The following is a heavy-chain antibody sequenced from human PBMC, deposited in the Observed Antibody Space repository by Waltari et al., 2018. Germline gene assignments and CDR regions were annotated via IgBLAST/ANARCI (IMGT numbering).Heavy chain of an antibody. CDR3: ARRRWLPPRTRAAIDY. J-gene: IGHJ4*02. V-gene: IGHV4-34*01. CDR1: GGSFSGYY. D-gene: IGHD5-12*01. Sequence: QVQLQQWGAGLLKPSETLSLTCAVYGGSFSGYYWSWVRQPPGKGLEWIGEINHSGSTKYKPSLKIRVTISGDTYKNQFSLKVSAVTAAETAVYYCARRRWLPPRTRAAIDYWGQGTLVTVSS. CDR2: INHSGST.